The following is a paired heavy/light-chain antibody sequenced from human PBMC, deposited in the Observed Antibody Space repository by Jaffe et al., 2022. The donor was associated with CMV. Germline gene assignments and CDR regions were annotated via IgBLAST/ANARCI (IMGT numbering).Light chain of an antibody. CDR1: QNIYRS. J-gene: IGKJ2*01. Sequence: DIQMTQSPSSLSAYVGDRVTITCRASQNIYRSLNWYQQKPGEAPKVLIYAASSLQSGVPSRFSGSASGTDFTLTISGLQPEDSATYFCQHSYNTPYTFGQGTKVEIK. V-gene: IGKV1-39*01. CDR3: QHSYNTPYT. CDR2: AAS.
Heavy chain of an antibody. CDR3: ARDWKPYSGGWFD. Sequence: EVQLVESGGGLVQPGGSLRLSCAASGFTLSDYSMNWVRQSPRKGLEWISYISSRSSAIFYADSVKGRFTISRDNGKNSLYLQMNSLRDEDTAVYYCARDWKPYSGGWFDWGQGTRVTVSS. D-gene: IGHD6-19*01. V-gene: IGHV3-48*02. J-gene: IGHJ4*02. CDR2: ISSRSSAI. CDR1: GFTLSDYS.